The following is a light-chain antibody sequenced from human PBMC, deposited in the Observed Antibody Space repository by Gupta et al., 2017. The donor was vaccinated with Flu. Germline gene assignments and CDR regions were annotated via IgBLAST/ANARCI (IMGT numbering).Light chain of an antibody. J-gene: IGLJ3*02. CDR2: EDN. Sequence: NFIPTLPPPSPESPAKTETFSCTRSGGSIASNYVQWYQQRPGSAPTTVIFEDNRRPSGVPDRFSGSIDTASTSAFLTISGLKTEDDAYYYCQSYDSSTHVFGGGTKLTGL. CDR3: QSYDSSTHV. V-gene: IGLV6-57*03. CDR1: GGSIASNY.